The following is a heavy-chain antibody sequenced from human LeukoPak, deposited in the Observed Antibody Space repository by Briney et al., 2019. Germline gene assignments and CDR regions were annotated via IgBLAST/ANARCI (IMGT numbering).Heavy chain of an antibody. CDR2: IIGISGGT. D-gene: IGHD4-23*01. CDR1: GYTFTGYY. V-gene: IGHV1-2*02. J-gene: IGHJ4*02. CDR3: ARDGHGGNSFDY. Sequence: ASVKVSCKASGYTFTGYYMHWVRQAPGLGLEWMGWIIGISGGTDYAQKCQDRVTMTGDTSISTAYMELSRLRSDDTAVYYGARDGHGGNSFDYWGQRALVTVSS.